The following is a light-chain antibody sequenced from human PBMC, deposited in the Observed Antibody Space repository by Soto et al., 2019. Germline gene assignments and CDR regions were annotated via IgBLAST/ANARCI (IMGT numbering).Light chain of an antibody. CDR3: QQSSNWRRT. CDR1: QFISNT. Sequence: DIVMTQSPATLSASPGERVTLSCRASQFISNTLAWYQQRPGQPPRILPYGAPTRAAGISARSSRSGSGTGFPLTISSLQSDDFGVYYCQQSSNWRRTFGKGTKV. J-gene: IGKJ1*01. CDR2: GAP. V-gene: IGKV3-15*01.